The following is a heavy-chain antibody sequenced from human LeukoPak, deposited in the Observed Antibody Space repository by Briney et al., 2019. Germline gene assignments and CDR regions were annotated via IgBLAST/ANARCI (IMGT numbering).Heavy chain of an antibody. CDR2: ISGSGGST. V-gene: IGHV3-23*01. J-gene: IGHJ4*02. D-gene: IGHD3-22*01. Sequence: PGGSLRLSCAASGFTFSSYAMSWVRQAPGKGLEWVSAISGSGGSTYYADSVKGRFTISRGNAKNSLHLQMNSLRAEDTAVYYCARGNDYYDSSGYYYWGQGTLVTVSS. CDR1: GFTFSSYA. CDR3: ARGNDYYDSSGYYY.